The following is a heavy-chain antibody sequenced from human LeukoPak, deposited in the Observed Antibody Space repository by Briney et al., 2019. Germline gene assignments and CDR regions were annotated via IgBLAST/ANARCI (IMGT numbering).Heavy chain of an antibody. Sequence: KPSETLSLTCTVSGGSISSGDYYLSWIRQPPGKGLEWIGYIYYSGNTFHYNPSLKSRVNISVDTSKNQFSLRLSSVTAVDTAVYYCASTNCSSASSYGANWFDPWGQGTLVTVSS. CDR3: ASTNCSSASSYGANWFDP. CDR2: IYYSGNT. D-gene: IGHD2-2*01. J-gene: IGHJ5*02. V-gene: IGHV4-30-4*08. CDR1: GGSISSGDYY.